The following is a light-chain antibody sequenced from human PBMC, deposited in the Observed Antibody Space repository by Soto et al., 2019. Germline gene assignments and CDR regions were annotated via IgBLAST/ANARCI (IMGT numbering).Light chain of an antibody. CDR2: GSS. CDR3: QQYGSSPPYT. CDR1: QSVSNNY. V-gene: IGKV3-20*01. J-gene: IGKJ2*01. Sequence: EVVLTQSPGTLSLSPGERATLSCRASQSVSNNYFAWYQQKPGQAPRILIFGSSDRATGIPDRFSGSGSGSEFNLTISRLEPEDFAVYYCQQYGSSPPYTLGQGTKLEIK.